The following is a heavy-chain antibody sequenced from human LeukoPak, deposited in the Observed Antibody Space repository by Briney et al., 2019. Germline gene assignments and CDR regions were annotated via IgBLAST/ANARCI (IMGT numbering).Heavy chain of an antibody. D-gene: IGHD3-3*01. Sequence: SETLSLTCTVSGDSISSYYWSWIRQPPGKRLEWIGCISDSGSTNYNPSLKSRVTISVDTSKSQFSLKLGSVTAADTAVYYCARGRLLEWFDSWGQGTLVSVSS. CDR3: ARGRLLEWFDS. CDR2: ISDSGST. CDR1: GDSISSYY. V-gene: IGHV4-59*01. J-gene: IGHJ5*02.